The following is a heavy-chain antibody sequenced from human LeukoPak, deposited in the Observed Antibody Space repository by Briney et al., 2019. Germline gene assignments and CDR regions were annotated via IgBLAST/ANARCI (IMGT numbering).Heavy chain of an antibody. CDR3: AATVLGYCSSTSCYGGFDY. CDR2: IYYSGSI. J-gene: IGHJ4*02. Sequence: PSETLSLTCTVSGGSISSYYWSWIRQPPGKGLEWIGYIYYSGSINYNPSLKSRVTISVDTSKNQFSLKLSSVTAADTAVYYCAATVLGYCSSTSCYGGFDYWGQGTLVTVSS. CDR1: GGSISSYY. V-gene: IGHV4-59*01. D-gene: IGHD2-2*01.